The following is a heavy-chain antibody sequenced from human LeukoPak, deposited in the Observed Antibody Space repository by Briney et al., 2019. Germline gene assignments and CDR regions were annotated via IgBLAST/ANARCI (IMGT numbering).Heavy chain of an antibody. CDR3: ARDFEYSSGWYENYFDY. J-gene: IGHJ4*02. CDR2: ISYDGSNK. Sequence: GGSLRLSCAASGFTFSSYAMHWVRQAPGKGLEWVAVISYDGSNKYYADSVKGRFTISRDNSKNTLYLQMNSLRAEDTAVYYCARDFEYSSGWYENYFDYWGQGTLVIVSS. CDR1: GFTFSSYA. D-gene: IGHD6-19*01. V-gene: IGHV3-30-3*01.